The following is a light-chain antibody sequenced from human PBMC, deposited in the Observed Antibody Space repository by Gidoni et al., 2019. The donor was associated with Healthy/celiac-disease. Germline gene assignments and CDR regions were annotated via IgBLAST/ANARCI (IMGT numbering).Light chain of an antibody. CDR1: QSVSSSS. V-gene: IGKV3-20*01. Sequence: VLTQSPGTLSLSPGERATLTCRASQSVSSSSLAWYQQKPGQAPKLLIYGASSRETGIPERFSGSGSGTEFTLTISRLEPEDFAMYYCQQYGSSTRTFGQGTKVEIK. CDR3: QQYGSSTRT. CDR2: GAS. J-gene: IGKJ1*01.